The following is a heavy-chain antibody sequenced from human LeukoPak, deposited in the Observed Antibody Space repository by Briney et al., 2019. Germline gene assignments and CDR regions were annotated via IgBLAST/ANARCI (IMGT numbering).Heavy chain of an antibody. V-gene: IGHV1-46*01. D-gene: IGHD2-15*01. CDR1: GYTFSSYY. CDR2: IIPSDGFT. J-gene: IGHJ3*02. Sequence: ASVKVSCKASGYTFSSYYVHWVRQAPGQGLEWMGMIIPSDGFTSYAQKFQGRVTMTRDTSISTAYMELSRLRSDDTAVYYCARDGGYCSGGSCYYFDAFDIWGQGTMVTVSS. CDR3: ARDGGYCSGGSCYYFDAFDI.